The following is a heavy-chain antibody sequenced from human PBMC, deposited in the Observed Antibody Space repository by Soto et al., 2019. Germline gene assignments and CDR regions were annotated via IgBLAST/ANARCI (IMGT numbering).Heavy chain of an antibody. V-gene: IGHV3-48*03. Sequence: EVQLVESGGGLVQPGGSLRLSCAASGFTFSSYEMNWVHQAPGKGLEWVSYISSSGSTIYYANSVKGRFTISRDNAKNSLYLQMNSLRAEDTAVYYCAREAVNYYYGMDVWGQGTTVTVSS. CDR3: AREAVNYYYGMDV. D-gene: IGHD4-17*01. J-gene: IGHJ6*02. CDR1: GFTFSSYE. CDR2: ISSSGSTI.